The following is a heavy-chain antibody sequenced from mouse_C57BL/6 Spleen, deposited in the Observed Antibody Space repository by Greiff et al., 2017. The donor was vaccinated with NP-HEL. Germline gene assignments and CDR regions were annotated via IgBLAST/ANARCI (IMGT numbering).Heavy chain of an antibody. CDR3: ARDYDYAWFAY. Sequence: VQLKQSGPVLVKPGASVKMSCKASGYTFTDYYMNWVKQSHGKSLEWIGVINPYNGGTSYNQKFKGKATLTVDKSSSTAYMELNSLTSEDSAVYYCARDYDYAWFAYWGQGTLVTVSA. CDR1: GYTFTDYY. V-gene: IGHV1-19*01. CDR2: INPYNGGT. J-gene: IGHJ3*01. D-gene: IGHD2-4*01.